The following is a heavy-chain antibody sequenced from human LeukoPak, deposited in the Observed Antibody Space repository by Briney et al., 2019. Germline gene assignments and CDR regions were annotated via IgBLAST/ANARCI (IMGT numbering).Heavy chain of an antibody. D-gene: IGHD3-10*01. V-gene: IGHV4-61*02. Sequence: SETLSLTCTVSGGSISSDSYYWSWIRQPAGKGLERIGRIYTSGSTNYNPSLKSRVTISVDTSKNQFSLELSSVTAADTAVYYCARFAYYYGSGSLAYYFDYWGQGTLVTVSS. CDR2: IYTSGST. CDR3: ARFAYYYGSGSLAYYFDY. J-gene: IGHJ4*02. CDR1: GGSISSDSYY.